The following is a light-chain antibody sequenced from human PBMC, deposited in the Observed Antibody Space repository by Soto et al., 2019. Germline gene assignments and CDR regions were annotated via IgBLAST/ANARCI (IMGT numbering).Light chain of an antibody. CDR2: AAS. J-gene: IGKJ1*01. CDR1: QSISSY. Sequence: DIQMTQSPSSLSASVGDRVTITCRASQSISSYLNWYQQKPGKAPKLLIYAASSLQSGVPSRFSGSGSGTDFTLTISSLQPEDFATYYCQQSYSTLLTFGQGNKVEIK. CDR3: QQSYSTLLT. V-gene: IGKV1-39*01.